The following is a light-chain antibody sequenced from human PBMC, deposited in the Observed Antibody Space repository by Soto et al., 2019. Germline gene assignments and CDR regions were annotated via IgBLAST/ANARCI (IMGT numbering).Light chain of an antibody. CDR2: DAS. J-gene: IGKJ1*01. CDR3: QQYGNYFTWT. V-gene: IGKV1-5*01. Sequence: DIQMTQSPSTLSASVGDRVTITCRASQSISRWLAWYQQKPGKAPRMLIYDASSLESGVPSRFSGSGSGTEFTVTVSSLQPDDVSTYDGQQYGNYFTWTFGQGTKVEIK. CDR1: QSISRW.